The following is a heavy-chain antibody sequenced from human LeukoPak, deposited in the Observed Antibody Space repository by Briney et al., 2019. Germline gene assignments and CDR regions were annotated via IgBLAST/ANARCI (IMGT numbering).Heavy chain of an antibody. D-gene: IGHD3-22*01. Sequence: SETLSLTCTVSGGSISSYYWSWIRQPAGKGLEWIGRIYTSGSTNYNPSLKSRVTMSVDTSKNQFSLKLSSVTAADTAVYYCARHAQLNVLYDSSDDAFDIWGQGTMVTVSS. J-gene: IGHJ3*02. CDR2: IYTSGST. CDR3: ARHAQLNVLYDSSDDAFDI. V-gene: IGHV4-4*07. CDR1: GGSISSYY.